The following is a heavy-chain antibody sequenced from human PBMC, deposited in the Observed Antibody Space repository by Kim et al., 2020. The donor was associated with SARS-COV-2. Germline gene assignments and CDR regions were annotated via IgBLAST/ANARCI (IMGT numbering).Heavy chain of an antibody. CDR2: ISSSSSTI. Sequence: GGSLRLSCAASGFTFSSYSMNWVRQAPGKGLEWVSYISSSSSTIYYADSVKGRFTISRDNAKNSLYLQMNSLRAEDTAVYYCARDRTPRYSSSWYYPKEYYFDYWGQGTLVTVSS. J-gene: IGHJ4*02. D-gene: IGHD6-13*01. CDR3: ARDRTPRYSSSWYYPKEYYFDY. V-gene: IGHV3-48*04. CDR1: GFTFSSYS.